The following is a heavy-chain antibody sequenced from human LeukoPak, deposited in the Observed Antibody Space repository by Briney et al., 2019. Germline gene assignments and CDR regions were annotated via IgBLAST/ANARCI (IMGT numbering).Heavy chain of an antibody. Sequence: SETLSLTCTVSGGSISSYCWSWIRQPAGKGLEWIGRIYTSGSTNYNPSLKSRVTMSADTSKNQFSLKLSSVTAADTAVYYCARGNYDILTPGGNYFDYWGQGILVTVSS. J-gene: IGHJ4*02. CDR2: IYTSGST. V-gene: IGHV4-4*07. CDR3: ARGNYDILTPGGNYFDY. D-gene: IGHD3-9*01. CDR1: GGSISSYC.